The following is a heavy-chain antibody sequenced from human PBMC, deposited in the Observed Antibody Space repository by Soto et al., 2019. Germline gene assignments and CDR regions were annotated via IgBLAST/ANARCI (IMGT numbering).Heavy chain of an antibody. V-gene: IGHV5-51*01. J-gene: IGHJ3*02. CDR1: GYSFTSYW. CDR2: IYPGDSDT. Sequence: GESLKISCKGSGYSFTSYWIGWVRQMPGKGLEWMGIIYPGDSDTRYSPSFQGQVTISADKSISTAYLQWSSLKASDTAMYYCASDTKNYYDSSGYYYAKAFDIWGQGTMVT. CDR3: ASDTKNYYDSSGYYYAKAFDI. D-gene: IGHD3-22*01.